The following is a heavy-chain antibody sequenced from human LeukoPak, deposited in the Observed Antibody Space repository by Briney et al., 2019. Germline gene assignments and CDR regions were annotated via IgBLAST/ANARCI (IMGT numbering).Heavy chain of an antibody. CDR1: GGSISNLY. D-gene: IGHD4-17*01. J-gene: IGHJ2*01. Sequence: SETLSLTCTVSGGSISNLYWSWIRQPPGKGLEWIGYIYYTGSTNYNPYLKSRVTISVDTSKNQFSLKLSSVTAADTAVYYCARVNYGDYWYFDLWGRGTLVTVSS. CDR2: IYYTGST. CDR3: ARVNYGDYWYFDL. V-gene: IGHV4-59*01.